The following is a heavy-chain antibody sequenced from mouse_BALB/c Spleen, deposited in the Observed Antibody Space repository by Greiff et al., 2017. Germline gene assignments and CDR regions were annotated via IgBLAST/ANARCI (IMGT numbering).Heavy chain of an antibody. Sequence: VQLKQSGAELVKPGASVKLSCTASGFNIKDTYMHWVKQRPEQGLEWIGRIDPANGNTKYDPKFQGKATITADTSSNTAYLQLSSLTSEDTAVYYCARRPGFDYWGQGTTLTVSS. CDR1: GFNIKDTY. CDR2: IDPANGNT. J-gene: IGHJ2*01. CDR3: ARRPGFDY. V-gene: IGHV14-3*02.